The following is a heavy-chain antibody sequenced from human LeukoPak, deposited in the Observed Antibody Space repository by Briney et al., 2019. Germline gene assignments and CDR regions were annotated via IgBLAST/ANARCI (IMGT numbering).Heavy chain of an antibody. CDR1: GGSISSYY. CDR3: AGHDSSGSYGPFDY. J-gene: IGHJ4*02. D-gene: IGHD3-22*01. V-gene: IGHV4-59*08. Sequence: SETLSLTCTVSGGSISSYYWSWIRQPPGKGLEWIGYIYYSGSTNYNPSLKSRVTISVDTSKNQFSLKLSSVTAADTAVYYCAGHDSSGSYGPFDYWGQGTLVTVSS. CDR2: IYYSGST.